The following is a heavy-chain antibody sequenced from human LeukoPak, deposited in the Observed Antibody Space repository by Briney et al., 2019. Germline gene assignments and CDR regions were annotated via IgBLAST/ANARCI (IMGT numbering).Heavy chain of an antibody. CDR1: NGSFSGYY. J-gene: IGHJ5*02. D-gene: IGHD2-8*01. CDR2: VTPGGNT. Sequence: SETLSLTCAVYNGSFSGYYWSWIRQSPGKGLEWIGEVTPGGNTNYNPSLRSRVTISLDTSKNHFSLNLRSVTAADTAVYNCARAAWNGGGGFDPWGQGTLVTVYS. V-gene: IGHV4-34*01. CDR3: ARAAWNGGGGFDP.